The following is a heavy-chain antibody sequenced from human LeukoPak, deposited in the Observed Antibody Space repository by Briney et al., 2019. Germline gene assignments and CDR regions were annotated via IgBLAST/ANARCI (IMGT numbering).Heavy chain of an antibody. CDR3: ARVSSGYDHGKYYFDY. CDR2: IYYSGST. CDR1: GGSISSGGYY. Sequence: SETLSLTCTVSGGSISSGGYYWSWIRQHPGKGLEWIGYIYYSGSTYYNPSLKIRVTISVDTSKNQFSLKLSSVTAADTAVYYCARVSSGYDHGKYYFDYWGQGTLVTVSS. V-gene: IGHV4-31*03. J-gene: IGHJ4*02. D-gene: IGHD5-12*01.